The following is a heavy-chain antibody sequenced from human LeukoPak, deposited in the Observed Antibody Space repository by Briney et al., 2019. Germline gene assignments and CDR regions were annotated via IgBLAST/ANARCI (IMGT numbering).Heavy chain of an antibody. V-gene: IGHV1-69*13. Sequence: SVKVSCKASGYTFTDYYIHWVRQAPGQGLEWMGGIIPIFGTANYAQKFQGRVTITADESTSTAYMELSSLRSEDTAVYYCARGGIAARPVDYWGQGTLVTVSS. CDR2: IIPIFGTA. D-gene: IGHD6-6*01. CDR3: ARGGIAARPVDY. J-gene: IGHJ4*02. CDR1: GYTFTDYY.